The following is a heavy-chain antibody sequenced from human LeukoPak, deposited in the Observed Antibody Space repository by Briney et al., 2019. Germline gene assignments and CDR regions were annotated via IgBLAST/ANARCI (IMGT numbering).Heavy chain of an antibody. CDR3: AREYSSSSGRRAFDI. Sequence: PSETLSLTCTVSGGSFIGSYGSWIRQPPGKGLEWIGHIYYSGSTNYNPSLKSRLTISIDTSENQFSLKLSSVTAAETAVYYCAREYSSSSGRRAFDIWGQGTMVTVSS. J-gene: IGHJ3*02. V-gene: IGHV4-59*08. CDR1: GGSFIGSY. D-gene: IGHD6-6*01. CDR2: IYYSGST.